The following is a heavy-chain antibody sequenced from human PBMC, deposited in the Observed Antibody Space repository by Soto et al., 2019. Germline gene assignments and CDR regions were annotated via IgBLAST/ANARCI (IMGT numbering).Heavy chain of an antibody. D-gene: IGHD4-17*01. J-gene: IGHJ4*02. CDR2: IYYSGST. CDR1: GGSISSYY. CDR3: ARRYGVYFDY. Sequence: ETLSLTCTVSGGSISSYYWSWIRQPPGKGLEWVGYIYYSGSTNYNPSLKSRVTISVDTSKNQFSLKLSSVTAADTAVYYCARRYGVYFDYWGQGTLVTVSS. V-gene: IGHV4-59*08.